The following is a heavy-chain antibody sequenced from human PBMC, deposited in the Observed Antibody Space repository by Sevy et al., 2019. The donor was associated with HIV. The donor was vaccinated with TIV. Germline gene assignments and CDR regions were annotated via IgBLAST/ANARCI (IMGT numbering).Heavy chain of an antibody. D-gene: IGHD6-19*01. V-gene: IGHV3-48*01. CDR3: ARDLSSGWYGVGDY. Sequence: GGSLRLSCAASGFIFSSYGMNWVRQAPGKGLEWISYISSSSSTIYYADSVKGRFTISRDNAKNSLYLQMNSLNAEDTAVYYCARDLSSGWYGVGDYWGQGTLVTVSS. J-gene: IGHJ4*02. CDR1: GFIFSSYG. CDR2: ISSSSSTI.